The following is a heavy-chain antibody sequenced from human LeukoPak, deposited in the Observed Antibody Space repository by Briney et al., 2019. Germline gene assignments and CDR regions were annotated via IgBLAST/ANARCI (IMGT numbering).Heavy chain of an antibody. V-gene: IGHV1-2*06. CDR1: GYTFTGYY. J-gene: IGHJ4*02. CDR3: ARGGYCSSTSCYIGYYFDY. Sequence: ASVKVSCKASGYTFTGYYMHWVRQAPGQGLEWMGRINPNSGGTNYAQKFQGRVTMTRDTSISTAYMELSRLRSDDTAVYYCARGGYCSSTSCYIGYYFDYWGQGTLVTVSS. CDR2: INPNSGGT. D-gene: IGHD2-2*02.